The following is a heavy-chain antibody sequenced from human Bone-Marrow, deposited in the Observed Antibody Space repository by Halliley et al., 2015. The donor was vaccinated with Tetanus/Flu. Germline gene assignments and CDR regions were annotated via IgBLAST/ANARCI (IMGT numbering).Heavy chain of an antibody. D-gene: IGHD3-16*01. CDR1: NASIGSTTYY. V-gene: IGHV4-39*01. Sequence: LRLSCTVSNASIGSTTYYWGWVRQPPGKGLEWIGSIFYTGSTYYRPSLQSRVTISVDTSKNQFSLQLRSVTAADTAVYFCVGPLLGDLGYFDLWGRGTLITVSS. CDR2: IFYTGST. CDR3: VGPLLGDLGYFDL. J-gene: IGHJ2*01.